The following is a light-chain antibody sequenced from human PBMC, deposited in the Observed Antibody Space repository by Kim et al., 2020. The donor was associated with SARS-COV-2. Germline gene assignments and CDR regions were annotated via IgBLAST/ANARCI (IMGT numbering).Light chain of an antibody. CDR3: QQYNNWPFT. CDR1: QSVSSN. Sequence: VAPGERATLSCRASQSVSSNLAWYQQKPGQAPRLLIYGASTRATGIPARFSGSGSGTEFTLTISSLQSEDFAVYYCQQYNNWPFTFGPGTKVDIK. CDR2: GAS. J-gene: IGKJ3*01. V-gene: IGKV3-15*01.